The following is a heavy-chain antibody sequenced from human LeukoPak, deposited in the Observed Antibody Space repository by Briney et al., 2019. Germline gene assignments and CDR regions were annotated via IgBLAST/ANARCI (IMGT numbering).Heavy chain of an antibody. CDR2: ISYDGSNK. D-gene: IGHD6-19*01. Sequence: GGSLRLSCAASGFTFSSYGMHWVRQAPGKGLEWVAVISYDGSNKYYADSVKGRFTISRDNAKNSLYLQMNSLRAEDTAAYYCARDPGIAVGGPFWGQGTTVTVSS. J-gene: IGHJ6*02. CDR1: GFTFSSYG. CDR3: ARDPGIAVGGPF. V-gene: IGHV3-30*03.